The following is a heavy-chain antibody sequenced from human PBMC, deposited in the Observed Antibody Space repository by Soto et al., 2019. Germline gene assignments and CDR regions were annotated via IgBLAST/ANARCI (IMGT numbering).Heavy chain of an antibody. J-gene: IGHJ3*02. CDR3: ATGPPGNYSGYYYSYAFDI. D-gene: IGHD3-22*01. Sequence: GGSLRLSCAASGFTVSSNYMSWVRQAPGKGLEWVSVIYSGGSTYYADSVKGRFTISRDNSKNTLYLQMNSLRAEDTAVYYCATGPPGNYSGYYYSYAFDIWGQGTMVTVSS. CDR1: GFTVSSNY. CDR2: IYSGGST. V-gene: IGHV3-53*01.